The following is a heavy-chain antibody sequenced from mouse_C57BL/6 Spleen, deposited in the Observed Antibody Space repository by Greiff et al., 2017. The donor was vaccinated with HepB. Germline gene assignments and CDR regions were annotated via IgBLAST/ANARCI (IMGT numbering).Heavy chain of an antibody. CDR3: ARGSTTVVATSYWYFDV. J-gene: IGHJ1*03. V-gene: IGHV5-4*01. CDR2: ISDGGSYT. CDR1: GFTFSSYA. Sequence: EVQGVESGGGLVKPGGSLKLSCAASGFTFSSYAMSWVRQTPEKRLEWVATISDGGSYTYYPDNVKGRFTISRDNAKNNLYLQMSHLKSEDTAMYYCARGSTTVVATSYWYFDVWGTGTTVTVSS. D-gene: IGHD1-1*01.